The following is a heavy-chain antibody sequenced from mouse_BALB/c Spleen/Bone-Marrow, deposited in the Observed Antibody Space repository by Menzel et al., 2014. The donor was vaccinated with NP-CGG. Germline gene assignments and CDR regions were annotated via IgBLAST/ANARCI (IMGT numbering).Heavy chain of an antibody. V-gene: IGHV5-12*02. CDR2: ITKGGGST. D-gene: IGHD4-1*01. CDR1: GFTFSDYY. J-gene: IGHJ4*01. CDR3: GRQLAYSMDY. Sequence: EVKLMESGGGLVQPGGSLKLSCATSGFTFSDYYMYWVRQTPEKRLEWVAYITKGGGSTYYPDIVKGRFTISKDNAKNTLILQMSRLKSQDTAMYYRGRQLAYSMDYWGEGTSGTISS.